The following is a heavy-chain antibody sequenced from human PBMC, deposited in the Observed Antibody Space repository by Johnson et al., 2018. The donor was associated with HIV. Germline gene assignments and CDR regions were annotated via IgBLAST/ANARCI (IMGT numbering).Heavy chain of an antibody. Sequence: VQLVESGGGVVQPGRSLRVSCGASGFTFSSHDMHWVRQAPGKGLEWVSVIWYDGSNKYSADSVKGRFTISRDNAKNSLYLQMNSLRAEDTAVYYCARDRAVAGTHHDAFDIWGQGTMVTVSS. CDR2: IWYDGSNK. J-gene: IGHJ3*02. CDR3: ARDRAVAGTHHDAFDI. CDR1: GFTFSSHD. D-gene: IGHD6-19*01. V-gene: IGHV3-33*08.